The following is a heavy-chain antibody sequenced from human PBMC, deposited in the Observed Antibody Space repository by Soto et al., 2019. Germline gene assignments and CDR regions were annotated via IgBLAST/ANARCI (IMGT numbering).Heavy chain of an antibody. CDR1: GGSISDTNYY. CDR3: ARRPAVYCSGTSCYAGWFDP. Sequence: SETLSLTCTVSGGSISDTNYYWGWIRQPPAKGLEWIGTISYGGTTYYNPSLQSRVTISVDTSKDQFSLKLRSVTAADTAVYYCARRPAVYCSGTSCYAGWFDPWGQGTPVTVSS. CDR2: ISYGGTT. D-gene: IGHD2-2*01. J-gene: IGHJ5*02. V-gene: IGHV4-39*01.